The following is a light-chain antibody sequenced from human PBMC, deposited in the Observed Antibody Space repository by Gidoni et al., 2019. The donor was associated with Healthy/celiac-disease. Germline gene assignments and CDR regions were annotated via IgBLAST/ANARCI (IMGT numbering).Light chain of an antibody. CDR3: NSRDSSGNHLWV. Sequence: SSELTQDPAVSVALGQTVRITCHGDSLRSYYASWYKQKPVQAPVLVIYGKNNRHSGIPDRVSGSSSGNTASLTITGAQAEDEADDYCNSRDSSGNHLWVFGGGTKLT. J-gene: IGLJ3*02. CDR1: SLRSYY. V-gene: IGLV3-19*01. CDR2: GKN.